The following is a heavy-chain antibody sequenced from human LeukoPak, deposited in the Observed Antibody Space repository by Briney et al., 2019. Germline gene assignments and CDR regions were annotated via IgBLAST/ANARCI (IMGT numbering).Heavy chain of an antibody. Sequence: PGGSLRLSCAASGFTFSTYWMSWVRQAPGKGLEWVAFIRYDGSNKYYADSVKGRFTISRDNSKNTLYLQMNSLRAEDTAVYYCAKDKTYYYDSSGYYDYWGQGTLVTVSS. CDR1: GFTFSTYW. CDR3: AKDKTYYYDSSGYYDY. CDR2: IRYDGSNK. J-gene: IGHJ4*02. V-gene: IGHV3-30*02. D-gene: IGHD3-22*01.